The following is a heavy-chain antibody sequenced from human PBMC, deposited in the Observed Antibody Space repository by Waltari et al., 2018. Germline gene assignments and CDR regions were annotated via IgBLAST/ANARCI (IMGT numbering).Heavy chain of an antibody. CDR1: GGSFSGYY. D-gene: IGHD3-22*01. Sequence: QVQLQQWGAGLLKPSETLSLTCAVYGGSFSGYYWSWIRQPPGKGLEWIGEINHSGRTNYNPSLKSRVTISVDTSKNQFSLKLSSVTAADTAVYYCARALFTYYYDSSGYYSRYNWFDPWGQGTLVTVSS. CDR3: ARALFTYYYDSSGYYSRYNWFDP. J-gene: IGHJ5*02. CDR2: INHSGRT. V-gene: IGHV4-34*01.